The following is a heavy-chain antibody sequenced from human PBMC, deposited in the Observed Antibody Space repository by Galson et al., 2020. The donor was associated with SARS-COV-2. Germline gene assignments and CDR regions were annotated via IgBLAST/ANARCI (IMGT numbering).Heavy chain of an antibody. V-gene: IGHV1-24*01. CDR3: ARARTSPKSITIFGVVIIAPFDY. Sequence: ASVKVSCKVSGYTLTELSMHWVRQAPGKGLEWMGGFDPEDGETIYAQKFQGRVTMTEDTSTDTAYMELSSLRSEDTAVYYCARARTSPKSITIFGVVIIAPFDYWGQGTLVTVSS. CDR1: GYTLTELS. D-gene: IGHD3-3*01. CDR2: FDPEDGET. J-gene: IGHJ4*02.